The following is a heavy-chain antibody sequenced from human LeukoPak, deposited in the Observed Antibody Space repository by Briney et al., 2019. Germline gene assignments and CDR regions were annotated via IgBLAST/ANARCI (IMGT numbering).Heavy chain of an antibody. CDR1: GYTFTSYG. Sequence: ASVKVSCKASGYTFTSYGISWVRQAPGQGLEWMGWINLNSGGTNYAQKFHGRVTMTRDTSISTAYMELSRLTSDDTAVYYCARDRTHYDILTTYSVTASGTSWFDPWGQGTLVTVSS. CDR2: INLNSGGT. V-gene: IGHV1-2*02. D-gene: IGHD3-9*01. CDR3: ARDRTHYDILTTYSVTASGTSWFDP. J-gene: IGHJ5*02.